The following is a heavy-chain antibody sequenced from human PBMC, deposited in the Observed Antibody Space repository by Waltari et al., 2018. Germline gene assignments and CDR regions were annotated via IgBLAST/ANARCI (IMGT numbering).Heavy chain of an antibody. CDR3: ARDPGLLISGVDY. V-gene: IGHV3-11*01. Sequence: QVQLVESGGGLVKPGGSLRLSCAASGFIFRDYYMSWIRQAPGKGLEWVAYLSSSGRPIYYADSVKARFTISRDTAKNSLYLQMNSMRVEDTAVYYCARDPGLLISGVDYWGQGTLVTVSS. CDR1: GFIFRDYY. CDR2: LSSSGRPI. J-gene: IGHJ4*02. D-gene: IGHD3-10*01.